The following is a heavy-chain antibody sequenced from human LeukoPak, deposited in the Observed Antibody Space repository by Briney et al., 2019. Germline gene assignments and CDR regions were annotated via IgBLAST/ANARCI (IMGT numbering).Heavy chain of an antibody. J-gene: IGHJ3*02. CDR2: IIPIFGTA. CDR3: AREATDIRDYAFDI. Sequence: SVKVSCKASGGTFSSYAISWVRQAPGQGLEWMGGIIPIFGTANYAQKFQGRVTITADESTSTAYMELSSLRSEDTAVYYCAREATDIRDYAFDIWGQGTMVTVSS. V-gene: IGHV1-69*13. CDR1: GGTFSSYA. D-gene: IGHD5-24*01.